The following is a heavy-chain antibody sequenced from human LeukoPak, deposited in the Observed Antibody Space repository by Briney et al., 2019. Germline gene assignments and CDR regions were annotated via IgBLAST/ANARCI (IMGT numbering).Heavy chain of an antibody. V-gene: IGHV4-59*08. CDR2: IYYSGSI. CDR1: GGPITGDY. J-gene: IGHJ4*02. D-gene: IGHD5-24*01. CDR3: ARLEMATTGEISY. Sequence: PSETLSLSCTVSGGPITGDYRSWMRLAPGKRLEWIGYIYYSGSINYNPSLKRRVIILVDKSKNQMSVTVRLVTLADRAIYYCARLEMATTGEISYWGQGTLVPVSS.